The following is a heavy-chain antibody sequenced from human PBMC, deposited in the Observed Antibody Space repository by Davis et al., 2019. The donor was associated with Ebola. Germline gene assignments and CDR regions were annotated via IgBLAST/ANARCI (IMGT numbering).Heavy chain of an antibody. D-gene: IGHD2-8*01. CDR3: ARALLYAIHSGFDP. J-gene: IGHJ5*02. Sequence: ASVKVSCKASGYTFTSYAMNWVRQAPGQGLEWMGWINTNTGNPTYAQGFTGRFVFSLDTSVSTEYLQISSLKAEDTTVYYCARALLYAIHSGFDPWGQGTLVTVSS. CDR2: INTNTGNP. V-gene: IGHV7-4-1*02. CDR1: GYTFTSYA.